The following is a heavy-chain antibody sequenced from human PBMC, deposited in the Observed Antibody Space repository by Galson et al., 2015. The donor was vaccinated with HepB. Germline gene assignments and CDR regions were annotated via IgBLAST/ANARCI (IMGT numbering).Heavy chain of an antibody. CDR3: ARFETVYDSSPYYGMDV. Sequence: SVKVPCKASGYTFTSYGISWVRQAPGQGLEWMGWISAYNGNTNYAQKLQGRVTMTTDTSTSTAYMELRSLRSDDTAVYYCARFETVYDSSPYYGMDVWGQGTTVTVSS. CDR2: ISAYNGNT. D-gene: IGHD3-22*01. CDR1: GYTFTSYG. J-gene: IGHJ6*02. V-gene: IGHV1-18*01.